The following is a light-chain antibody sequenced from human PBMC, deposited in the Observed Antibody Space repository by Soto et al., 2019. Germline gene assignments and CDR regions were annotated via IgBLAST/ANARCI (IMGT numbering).Light chain of an antibody. Sequence: AIEMTQSPSSLSASVGDRVTIACRASQGIRNDLGWYQQKPGKAPKLLIYAASSLQSGVPSRFSGSGSGTDFTLTISSLQPEDFATYYCLQDYNYPPTFGGGTKVEIK. V-gene: IGKV1-6*01. CDR1: QGIRND. CDR3: LQDYNYPPT. CDR2: AAS. J-gene: IGKJ4*01.